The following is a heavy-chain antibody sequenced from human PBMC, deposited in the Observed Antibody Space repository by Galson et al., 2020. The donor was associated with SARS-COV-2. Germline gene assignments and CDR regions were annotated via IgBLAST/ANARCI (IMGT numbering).Heavy chain of an antibody. Sequence: ASVKVSCKASGGTFSSYAISWVRQAPGQGLEWMGGIIPIFGTANYAQKFQGRVTITTDESTSTAYMELSSLRSEDTAVYYCARGSGDTAMVPGLYWYFDLWGRGTLVTVSS. CDR2: IIPIFGTA. CDR1: GGTFSSYA. CDR3: ARGSGDTAMVPGLYWYFDL. J-gene: IGHJ2*01. V-gene: IGHV1-69*05. D-gene: IGHD5-18*01.